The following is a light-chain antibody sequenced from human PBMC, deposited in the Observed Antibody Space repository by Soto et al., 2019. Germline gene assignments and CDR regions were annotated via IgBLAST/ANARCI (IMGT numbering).Light chain of an antibody. CDR3: QQYYSSPRLG. V-gene: IGKV4-1*01. J-gene: IGKJ4*01. CDR2: WAS. CDR1: QSVLYIPTNKNY. Sequence: DIVMTQSPDSLAVSLGERATITCRSSQSVLYIPTNKNYVAWYQQKPGQPPKLLLYWASTRESGVPDRFSGSGSGTYFTLHISSLQAEDVAFYYCQQYYSSPRLGFGGGTKVEIK.